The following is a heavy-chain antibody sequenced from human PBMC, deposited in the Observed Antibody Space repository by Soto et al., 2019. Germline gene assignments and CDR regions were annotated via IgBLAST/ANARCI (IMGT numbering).Heavy chain of an antibody. V-gene: IGHV3-48*01. CDR3: ARGSSSGGYWYSGFS. D-gene: IGHD2-15*01. CDR1: GFTFSSYS. Sequence: GGSLRLSCAASGFTFSSYSMNWVRQAPGKGLEWVSYISSSSSTIFYTDSVKGRFTVSRDNAKNSLYLQMNSLRAEDTAVYYCARGSSSGGYWYSGFSWGEGTLVTVSS. J-gene: IGHJ5*02. CDR2: ISSSSSTI.